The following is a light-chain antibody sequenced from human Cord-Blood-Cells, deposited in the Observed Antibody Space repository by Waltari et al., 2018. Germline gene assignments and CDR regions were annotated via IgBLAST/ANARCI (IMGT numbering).Light chain of an antibody. CDR1: SSDVGSYNL. V-gene: IGLV2-14*02. J-gene: IGLJ1*01. CDR2: DVS. Sequence: QSALTQPASVSGSPGQSITISCTGTSSDVGSYNLVSRYQQHPGKAPKLMIYDVSNRPSGVSNRFSGSKSGNTASLTISGLQAEDEADYYCSSYTSSSTVFGTGTKVTVL. CDR3: SSYTSSSTV.